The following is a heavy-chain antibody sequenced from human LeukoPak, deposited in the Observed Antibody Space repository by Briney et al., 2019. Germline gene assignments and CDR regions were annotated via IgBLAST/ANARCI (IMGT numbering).Heavy chain of an antibody. V-gene: IGHV4-31*03. Sequence: SETLSLTCTVSGGSISSGGYYWSWIRQHPGKGLEWIGYIYYSGSTYYNPSLKSRVTISVDTSKNQFSLKLSSVTAADTAVYYCARGEYGTRAFDIWGQGTMVTVSS. CDR2: IYYSGST. D-gene: IGHD1-7*01. CDR1: GGSISSGGYY. J-gene: IGHJ3*02. CDR3: ARGEYGTRAFDI.